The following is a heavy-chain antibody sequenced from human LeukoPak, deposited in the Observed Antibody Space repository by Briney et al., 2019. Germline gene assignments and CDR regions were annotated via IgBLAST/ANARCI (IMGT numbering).Heavy chain of an antibody. CDR1: GFTFSNAW. J-gene: IGHJ5*02. V-gene: IGHV3-30*03. D-gene: IGHD5-24*01. CDR2: ISYDGSNK. Sequence: GGSLRLSCAASGFTFSNAWMSWVRQAPGKGLEWVAVISYDGSNKYYADSVKGRFTISRDNSKNTLYLQMNSLRAEDTAVYYCARDRGRDGYTNWFDPWGQGTLVTVSS. CDR3: ARDRGRDGYTNWFDP.